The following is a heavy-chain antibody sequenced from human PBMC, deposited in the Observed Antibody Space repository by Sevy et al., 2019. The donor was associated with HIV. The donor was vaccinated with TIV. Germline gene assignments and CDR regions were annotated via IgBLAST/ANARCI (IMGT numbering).Heavy chain of an antibody. CDR3: VKDPDYDFWRGDYGMDV. J-gene: IGHJ6*02. CDR1: GFTFRNYA. Sequence: GGSLRLSCSASGFTFRNYAMNWVRQAPGKGLKYVSAISSDGGGTYYADSVRGRFTISRDNSKNTLYLQMCSLRVEDTAVYYCVKDPDYDFWRGDYGMDVWGQGTTVTVSS. D-gene: IGHD3-3*01. CDR2: ISSDGGGT. V-gene: IGHV3-64D*06.